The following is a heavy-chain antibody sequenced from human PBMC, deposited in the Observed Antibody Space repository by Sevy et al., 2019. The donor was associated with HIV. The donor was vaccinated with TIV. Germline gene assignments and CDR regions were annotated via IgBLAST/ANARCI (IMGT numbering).Heavy chain of an antibody. J-gene: IGHJ4*02. Sequence: GGSLRLSCAASGFTFEDSAMHWVRQAPGKSLEWVSGISWNSATRGYADYVKGRFTISRDNAKNSLYLQMNSLRTEDTALYYCAKDTSRVVAGTGYFDYWGQGTLVTVSS. CDR1: GFTFEDSA. D-gene: IGHD6-19*01. CDR2: ISWNSATR. CDR3: AKDTSRVVAGTGYFDY. V-gene: IGHV3-9*01.